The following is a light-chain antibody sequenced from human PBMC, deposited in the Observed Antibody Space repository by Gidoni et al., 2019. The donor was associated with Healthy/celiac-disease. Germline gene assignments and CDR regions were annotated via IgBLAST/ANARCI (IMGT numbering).Light chain of an antibody. CDR2: DAS. Sequence: NQLTQSPPSLSASVGDRVTITCRASQGISSALAWYQQKPGKAPKLLIYDASSLESGVPSSFSGSGSGTDFTLTISSLQPEDFATYYCQQFNSYTITFGQGTRLEIK. J-gene: IGKJ5*01. CDR3: QQFNSYTIT. CDR1: QGISSA. V-gene: IGKV1-13*02.